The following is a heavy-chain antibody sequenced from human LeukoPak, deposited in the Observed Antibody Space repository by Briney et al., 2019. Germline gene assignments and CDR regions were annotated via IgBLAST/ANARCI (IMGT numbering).Heavy chain of an antibody. CDR3: ARDYRGGAGTIDY. CDR1: GFIFSGYA. CDR2: ISSDESGK. J-gene: IGHJ4*02. Sequence: GGSLRLSCAASGFIFSGYAMHWFRQAPGKGLNWVAVISSDESGKYYTESVKGRFTISRDNSRNTLYLQLNSLRIEDTAMYFCARDYRGGAGTIDYWGQGTLVTVSS. V-gene: IGHV3-30*10. D-gene: IGHD2-21*01.